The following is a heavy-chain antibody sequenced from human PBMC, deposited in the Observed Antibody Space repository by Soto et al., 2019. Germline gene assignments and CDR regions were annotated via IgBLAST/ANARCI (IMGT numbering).Heavy chain of an antibody. V-gene: IGHV3-23*01. CDR3: AKGNGAYCSSSSCSYGGIFDY. J-gene: IGHJ4*02. D-gene: IGHD2-2*01. CDR1: GFTFSNYD. CDR2: ISGSGGSA. Sequence: EVQLLESGGGLVQPGGSLRLSCAASGFTFSNYDMTWVRQAPGKGLEWVSVISGSGGSAYYADSVKGRFTISRDNSQNTLYLQMNSLRAEDTAVYYCAKGNGAYCSSSSCSYGGIFDYWGQGTLVAVSS.